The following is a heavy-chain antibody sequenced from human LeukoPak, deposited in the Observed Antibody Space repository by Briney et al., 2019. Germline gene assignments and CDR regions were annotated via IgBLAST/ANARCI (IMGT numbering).Heavy chain of an antibody. CDR3: AREIYYYGSGSYPGPHMDV. V-gene: IGHV3-66*02. J-gene: IGHJ6*03. CDR1: GFTVSSNY. CDR2: IYSGGGT. D-gene: IGHD3-10*01. Sequence: GGSLRLSCAASGFTVSSNYMSWVRQAPGKGLEWVSVIYSGGGTYYADSVKGRFTISRDNSKNTLYLQMNSLRAEDTAVYYCAREIYYYGSGSYPGPHMDVWGKGTTVTVSS.